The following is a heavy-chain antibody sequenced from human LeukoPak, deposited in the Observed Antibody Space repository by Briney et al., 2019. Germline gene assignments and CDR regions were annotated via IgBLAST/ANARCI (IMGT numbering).Heavy chain of an antibody. CDR1: GFTFSDFA. Sequence: PGGCLRLSCTASGFTFSDFALGSVRQAPGRGLEWVGFIRSNTHGWSREYAPSMKGRFTTPRNDSQTVAYLQINSLQTEDTAVYYCARDHFQGGAYYGALDIWGQGTMVTVAS. D-gene: IGHD3-3*01. J-gene: IGHJ3*02. V-gene: IGHV3-49*04. CDR2: IRSNTHGWSR. CDR3: ARDHFQGGAYYGALDI.